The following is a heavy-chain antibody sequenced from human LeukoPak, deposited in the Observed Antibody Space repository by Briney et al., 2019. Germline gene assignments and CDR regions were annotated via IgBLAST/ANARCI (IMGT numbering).Heavy chain of an antibody. Sequence: GGSLRLSCAASGFTFSSYAMSWVRQAPGKGLEWVSAISGSGGSTYYADSVKGRFTISRDNSKNTLYLQMNSLRAEDTAVYYCGKDLSGYSSGSYWGQGTLVTVSS. V-gene: IGHV3-23*01. CDR1: GFTFSSYA. CDR3: GKDLSGYSSGSY. D-gene: IGHD6-19*01. J-gene: IGHJ4*02. CDR2: ISGSGGST.